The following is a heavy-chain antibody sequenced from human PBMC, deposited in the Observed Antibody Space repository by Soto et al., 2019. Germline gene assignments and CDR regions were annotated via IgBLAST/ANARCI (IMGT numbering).Heavy chain of an antibody. CDR2: INPNSGGT. CDR1: GYTFTGYY. V-gene: IGHV1-2*04. Sequence: ASVKVSCKASGYTFTGYYMHWVRQAPGQGLEWMGWINPNSGGTNYAQKFQGWVTMTRDTSISTAYMELSRLRADDTAVYYCARAAFNDYMGLDYFDYWGQGTLVTVSS. D-gene: IGHD5-12*01. J-gene: IGHJ4*02. CDR3: ARAAFNDYMGLDYFDY.